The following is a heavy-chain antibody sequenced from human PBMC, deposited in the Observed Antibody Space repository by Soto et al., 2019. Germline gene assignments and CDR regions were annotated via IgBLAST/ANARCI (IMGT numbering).Heavy chain of an antibody. V-gene: IGHV4-31*03. D-gene: IGHD3-22*01. CDR2: IYYSGST. CDR3: AISSGYADWFDS. CDR1: GGSISSGGYY. J-gene: IGHJ5*01. Sequence: QVQLQESGPGLVKPSQTLSLTCTVSGGSISSGGYYWSWIRQHPGKGLEWVGYIYYSGSTYYNPSLKSRVTISGDTSKNQFPPKLRSLTAADTAMYYCAISSGYADWFDSWGQGTLVTVSS.